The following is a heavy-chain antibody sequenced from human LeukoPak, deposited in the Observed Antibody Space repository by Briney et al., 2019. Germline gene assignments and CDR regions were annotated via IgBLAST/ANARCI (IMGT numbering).Heavy chain of an antibody. Sequence: SVKVSCTASGGTFSSYAISWVRQAPGQGLEWMGRIIPIFGIANYAQKFQGRVTITADKSTSTAYMELSSLRSEDTAVYYCARVQVEGGYQRSIAAAGEGWFDPWGQGTLVTVSS. CDR3: ARVQVEGGYQRSIAAAGEGWFDP. V-gene: IGHV1-69*04. J-gene: IGHJ5*02. D-gene: IGHD6-13*01. CDR2: IIPIFGIA. CDR1: GGTFSSYA.